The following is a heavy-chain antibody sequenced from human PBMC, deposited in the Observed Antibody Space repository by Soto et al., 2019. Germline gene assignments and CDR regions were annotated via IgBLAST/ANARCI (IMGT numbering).Heavy chain of an antibody. Sequence: SQTLSLTCAISGDSVSGNSAAWNWIRQSPSRRLEWLGRTYYRSRWYNDYAVSVKSRITVTPDTSKNQFSLHLNSVTPEDTAVYYCATELPYHVISYSYLDYWGQRALRTLSS. D-gene: IGHD2-21*01. CDR1: GDSVSGNSAA. J-gene: IGHJ4*02. V-gene: IGHV6-1*01. CDR2: TYYRSRWYN. CDR3: ATELPYHVISYSYLDY.